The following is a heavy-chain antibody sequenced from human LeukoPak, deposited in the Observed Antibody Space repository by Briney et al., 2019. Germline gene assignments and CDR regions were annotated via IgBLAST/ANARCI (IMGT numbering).Heavy chain of an antibody. CDR3: ARMNFYGDYCDY. V-gene: IGHV3-30*04. J-gene: IGHJ4*02. CDR1: GFTFSSYA. D-gene: IGHD4-17*01. Sequence: GRSLRLSCAASGFTFSSYAMHWVRQAPGKGLEWVAVISYDGSNKYYADSVKGRFTISRDNSKNTLYLQMNSLRAEDTAVYYCARMNFYGDYCDYWGQGTLVTVSS. CDR2: ISYDGSNK.